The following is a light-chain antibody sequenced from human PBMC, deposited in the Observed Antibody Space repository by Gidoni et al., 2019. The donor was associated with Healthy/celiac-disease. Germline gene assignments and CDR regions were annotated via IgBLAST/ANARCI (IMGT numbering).Light chain of an antibody. CDR2: GAS. CDR3: QQYGSSPRT. Sequence: GTLSLSPGERATLSCRASQSVSSSYLAWYQQKPGQAPRLLIYGASSRATGIPDRFSGSGSGTDFTLTISRLEPEDFAVYYCQQYGSSPRTFXXXIKVEIK. V-gene: IGKV3-20*01. CDR1: QSVSSSY. J-gene: IGKJ1*01.